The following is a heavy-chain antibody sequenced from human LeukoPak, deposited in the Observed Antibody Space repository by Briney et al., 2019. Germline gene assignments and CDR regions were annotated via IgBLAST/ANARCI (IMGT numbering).Heavy chain of an antibody. V-gene: IGHV3-48*03. Sequence: GGSLRLSCAASGFTFSSYEMNWVRQAPGKGLEWGSYISSSGSTIYYADSVKGRFTISRDNAKNSLYLQMNSLRAEDTAVYYCAREGIWYYDSSGYYDYWGQGTLVTVSS. CDR1: GFTFSSYE. CDR3: AREGIWYYDSSGYYDY. CDR2: ISSSGSTI. D-gene: IGHD3-22*01. J-gene: IGHJ4*02.